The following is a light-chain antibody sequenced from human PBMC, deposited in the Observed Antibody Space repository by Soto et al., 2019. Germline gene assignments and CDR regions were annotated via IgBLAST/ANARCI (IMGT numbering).Light chain of an antibody. CDR3: QQYYNWPPWT. CDR1: QNIGTN. V-gene: IGKV3-15*01. J-gene: IGKJ1*01. CDR2: GAS. Sequence: EILMTQSPATLSVSPGERAILSCRASQNIGTNLDWYQQKPGQAPRLLLYGASTRATGVPAMFSGSGSGTDFTLTVSSLQSEDFAVYYCQQYYNWPPWTFGLGTKVEIK.